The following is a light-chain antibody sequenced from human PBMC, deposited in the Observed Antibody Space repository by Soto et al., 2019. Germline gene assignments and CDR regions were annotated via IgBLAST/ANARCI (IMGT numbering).Light chain of an antibody. Sequence: EILLTQSPATLSLSPGERYTLSCRASQSVSSYLAWYQQKPGQAPMLLIYDASNRATGIPARFSGSGSGTDFTLTISSLEPEDFAVYYCQQRSNWPLITFGQGTRLEIK. J-gene: IGKJ5*01. CDR3: QQRSNWPLIT. V-gene: IGKV3-11*01. CDR2: DAS. CDR1: QSVSSY.